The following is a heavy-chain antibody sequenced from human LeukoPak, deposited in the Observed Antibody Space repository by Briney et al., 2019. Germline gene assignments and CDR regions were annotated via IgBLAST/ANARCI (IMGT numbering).Heavy chain of an antibody. CDR2: IRYDGSNK. V-gene: IGHV3-30*02. Sequence: GGSLRLSCGASGFTFSSYGMHWVRQAPDKGREWVAFIRYDGSNKNYADSAKGRFTISRDNSKNTLYLQMNSLRAEDTALYYCAKVYEYGDNDWFDSWGQGTLVTVSS. CDR3: AKVYEYGDNDWFDS. J-gene: IGHJ5*01. D-gene: IGHD4-17*01. CDR1: GFTFSSYG.